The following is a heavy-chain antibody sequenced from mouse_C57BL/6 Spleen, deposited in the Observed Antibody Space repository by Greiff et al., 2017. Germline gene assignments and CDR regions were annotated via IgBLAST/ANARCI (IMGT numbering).Heavy chain of an antibody. Sequence: DVMLVESGGGLVKPGGSLKLSCAASGFTFSDYGMHWVRQAPEKGLEWVAYISSGSSTIYYADTVKGRFTISRDNAKNTLFLQMTSLRSEDTAMYYCARSIYYYPYYYAMDYWGQGTSVTVSS. CDR2: ISSGSSTI. J-gene: IGHJ4*01. V-gene: IGHV5-17*01. D-gene: IGHD1-1*01. CDR3: ARSIYYYPYYYAMDY. CDR1: GFTFSDYG.